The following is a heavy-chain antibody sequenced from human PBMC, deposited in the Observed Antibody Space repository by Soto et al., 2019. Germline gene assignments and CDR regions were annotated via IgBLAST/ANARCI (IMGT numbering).Heavy chain of an antibody. Sequence: PGESLKISCKGSGYSFTSYWISWVRQMPGKGLEWMGRIDPSDSYTNYSPSFQGHVTISADKSISTAYLQWSSLKASDTAMYYCARLWDGSGSYYLSSFDYWGQGTLVTVSS. CDR2: IDPSDSYT. J-gene: IGHJ4*02. CDR1: GYSFTSYW. D-gene: IGHD3-10*01. CDR3: ARLWDGSGSYYLSSFDY. V-gene: IGHV5-10-1*01.